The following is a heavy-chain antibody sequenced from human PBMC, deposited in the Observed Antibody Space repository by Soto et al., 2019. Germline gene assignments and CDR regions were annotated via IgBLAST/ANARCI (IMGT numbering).Heavy chain of an antibody. D-gene: IGHD3-22*01. CDR2: ISYDGSNK. V-gene: IGHV3-30-3*01. J-gene: IGHJ4*02. CDR1: GFTFSSYA. CDR3: ARDTGLDSSGSFDY. Sequence: GGSLRLSCAASGFTFSSYAMHWVRQAPGKGPEWVAVISYDGSNKYYADSVKGRFTISRDNSKNTLYLQMNSLRAEDTAVYYCARDTGLDSSGSFDYWGQGT.